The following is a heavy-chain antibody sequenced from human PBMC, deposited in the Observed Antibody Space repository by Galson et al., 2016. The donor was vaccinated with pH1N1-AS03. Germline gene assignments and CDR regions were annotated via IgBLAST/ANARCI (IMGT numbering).Heavy chain of an antibody. CDR3: ARESTGTEHIVVVTGRYGYDYMDV. D-gene: IGHD2-21*02. CDR2: INQDENEK. Sequence: SLRLSCAASGFTFKSYWMSWVRQAPGKGLEWVANINQDENEKYCVDSVKGRFTISRDNAKNSLYLEMNSLRAEDTALYYCARESTGTEHIVVVTGRYGYDYMDVWGKGTTVTVSS. V-gene: IGHV3-7*03. J-gene: IGHJ6*03. CDR1: GFTFKSYW.